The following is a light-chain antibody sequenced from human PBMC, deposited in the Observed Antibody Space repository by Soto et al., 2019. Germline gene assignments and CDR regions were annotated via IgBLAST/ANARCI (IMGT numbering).Light chain of an antibody. Sequence: DIVLTQSPATLSLSPGEGATLSCRASQSVSTYLAWHQQRPGQAPRLLIYDATSRAPGTPARFSGSGSGRDFTLTISSLEPEDFAIYYCQQRSSWPLTFGGGTKVE. CDR1: QSVSTY. V-gene: IGKV3-11*02. CDR3: QQRSSWPLT. J-gene: IGKJ4*01. CDR2: DAT.